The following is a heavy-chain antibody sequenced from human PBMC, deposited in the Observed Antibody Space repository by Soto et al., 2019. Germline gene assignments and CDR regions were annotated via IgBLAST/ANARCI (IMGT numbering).Heavy chain of an antibody. V-gene: IGHV3-7*05. CDR2: IKQDGSEK. Sequence: GVSLRLSSATSGFTFSTYWMSWVPQAPGKGLEWVANIKQDGSEKYYVDSVKGRFTISRDNAKNSLYLQMNSLRVEDMAVYYCARDSSYYYDSSGYYYFDYWGQGT. D-gene: IGHD3-22*01. CDR1: GFTFSTYW. CDR3: ARDSSYYYDSSGYYYFDY. J-gene: IGHJ4*02.